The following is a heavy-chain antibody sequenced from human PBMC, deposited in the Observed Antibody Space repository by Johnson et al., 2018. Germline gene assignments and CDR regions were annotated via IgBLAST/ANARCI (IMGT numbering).Heavy chain of an antibody. CDR1: GFTFSSYG. D-gene: IGHD2-15*01. CDR2: IWYDGSNK. Sequence: QVQLVESGGGVVQPGRSLRLSCAASGFTFSSYGMHWVRQAPGKGLEWVAVIWYDGSNKYYADSVKGRFTIFRDNSKNTLYLQMNSLGAEDTALYYCARDWVVVAATDAFDIWGQGTMVTVSS. J-gene: IGHJ3*02. CDR3: ARDWVVVAATDAFDI. V-gene: IGHV3-33*01.